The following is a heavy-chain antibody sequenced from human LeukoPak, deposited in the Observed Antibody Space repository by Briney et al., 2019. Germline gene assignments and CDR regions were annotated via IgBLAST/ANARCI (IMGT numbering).Heavy chain of an antibody. CDR2: ISTDGSIT. Sequence: GGSLRLSCAASGFIFSNYWMHWVRQAPGKGLVWVSRISTDGSITGYADFVEGRFTISRDNAKNTLYLQLNSLGAEDTAVYYCVRDRTVVTLFDYWGQGALVTVSS. V-gene: IGHV3-74*01. J-gene: IGHJ4*02. CDR3: VRDRTVVTLFDY. CDR1: GFIFSNYW. D-gene: IGHD4-23*01.